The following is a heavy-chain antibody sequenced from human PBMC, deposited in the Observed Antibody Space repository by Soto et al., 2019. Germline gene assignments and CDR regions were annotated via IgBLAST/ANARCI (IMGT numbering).Heavy chain of an antibody. CDR3: AKTTDGWFSAFEI. V-gene: IGHV3-23*01. CDR1: GFVFSSYA. Sequence: EVQLLESGGGLVQPGGSLRLSCAASGFVFSSYAMSWVRQAPWKGLVWVSAISGSGTTAYYADSVKGRFIFSRDNPKNTMYLQMNSLRAEDTAVYFCAKTTDGWFSAFEIWGQGTVVTVSS. D-gene: IGHD6-19*01. CDR2: ISGSGTTA. J-gene: IGHJ3*02.